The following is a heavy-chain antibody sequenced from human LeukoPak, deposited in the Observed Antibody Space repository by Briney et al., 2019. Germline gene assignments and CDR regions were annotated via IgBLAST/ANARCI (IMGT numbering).Heavy chain of an antibody. CDR3: AKVIGYGALDSCDI. Sequence: PGGSLRLSCAASGFSFHTYAMTWVRQAPGKGLEWVSSLSGSGQSPNYANSVLGRFSISRDNAQQRLFLQMNNLRVDDTGTYYCAKVIGYGALDSCDIWGQGTVVTVSS. CDR2: LSGSGQSP. CDR1: GFSFHTYA. V-gene: IGHV3-23*01. D-gene: IGHD4-17*01. J-gene: IGHJ3*02.